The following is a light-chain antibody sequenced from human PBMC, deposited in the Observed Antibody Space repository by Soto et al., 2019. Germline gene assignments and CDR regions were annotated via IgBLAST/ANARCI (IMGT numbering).Light chain of an antibody. CDR2: GNT. CDR3: LSFDSSLSVV. CDR1: SSNIGAGYD. V-gene: IGLV1-40*01. Sequence: QPVLTQPPSVSGAPGQRVTISCTGSSSNIGAGYDVHWYQQLPGRAPKLLIYGNTNRPSVVPDRFSGSKSGTSASLAITGLQAEDEADYYCLSFDSSLSVVFGGGTKLTVL. J-gene: IGLJ2*01.